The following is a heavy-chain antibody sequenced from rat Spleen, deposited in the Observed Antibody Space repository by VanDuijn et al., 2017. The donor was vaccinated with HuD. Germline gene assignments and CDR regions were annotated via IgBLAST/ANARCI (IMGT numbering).Heavy chain of an antibody. CDR1: GHSITSSYR. D-gene: IGHD5-1*01. CDR2: INSAGST. CDR3: TRELGG. Sequence: EVQLQESGPGLVKPSQSLSLTCSVTGHSITSSYRWNWIRKFPGNKLEWMGYINSAGSTNYNPSLKSRISLTRDTSKNQFFLQVNSVTTEDTAIYFCTRELGGWGQGLMVTVSS. V-gene: IGHV3-3*01. J-gene: IGHJ2*01.